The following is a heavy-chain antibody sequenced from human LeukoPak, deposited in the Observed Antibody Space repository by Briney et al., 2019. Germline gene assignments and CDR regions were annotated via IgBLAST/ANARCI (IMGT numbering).Heavy chain of an antibody. CDR3: ARVVQLWGYYYYYYYMDV. CDR1: GFTFSSYW. CDR2: IKQDGSEK. Sequence: GGSLRLSCAASGFTFSSYWMSWVRQAPGKGLEWVANIKQDGSEKYYVDSVKGRFTISRDNAKNSLYLQMNSLRAEDTAVYYCARVVQLWGYYYYYYYMDVWGKGTTVTISS. D-gene: IGHD5-18*01. V-gene: IGHV3-7*01. J-gene: IGHJ6*03.